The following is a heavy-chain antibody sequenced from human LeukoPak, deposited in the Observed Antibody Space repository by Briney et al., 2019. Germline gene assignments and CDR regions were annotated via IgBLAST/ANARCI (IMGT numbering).Heavy chain of an antibody. CDR2: IYTSGST. D-gene: IGHD1-1*01. J-gene: IGHJ6*02. CDR3: AREWNALDV. V-gene: IGHV4-4*09. CDR1: GGSISSYY. Sequence: SETLSLTCTVSGGSISSYYWSWIRQPPGKGLEWIGYIYTSGSTNYNPSLKSRVTISVDTSKNQFSLKLSSVTAADTAVYYCAREWNALDVWGQGTTVTVSS.